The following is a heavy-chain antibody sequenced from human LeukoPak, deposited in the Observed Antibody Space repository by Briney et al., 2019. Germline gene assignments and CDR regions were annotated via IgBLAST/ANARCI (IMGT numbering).Heavy chain of an antibody. J-gene: IGHJ4*02. CDR1: GFTFSNYG. Sequence: GRSLRLSCAASGFTFSNYGMHWVRQAPGKGLEWVAVMWYDGMNKYFADSVKGRFTISRDNSKNTLYLEMNSLRAEDTAIYYCARDYYDKSGYYSALGYWGQGTLVTVSS. D-gene: IGHD3-22*01. CDR3: ARDYYDKSGYYSALGY. V-gene: IGHV3-33*01. CDR2: MWYDGMNK.